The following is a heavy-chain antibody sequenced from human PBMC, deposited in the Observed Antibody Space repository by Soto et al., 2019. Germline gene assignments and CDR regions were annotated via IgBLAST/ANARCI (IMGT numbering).Heavy chain of an antibody. CDR3: ARETGFRVLYYYYGMDV. V-gene: IGHV3-30-3*01. CDR2: ISYDGSNK. J-gene: IGHJ6*02. Sequence: PGGSLRLSCAASGLTFSSYAMHWVRQAPGKGLEWVAVISYDGSNKYYADSVKGRFTISRDNSKNTLYLQMNSLRAEDTAVYYCARETGFRVLYYYYGMDVWGQGTTVTVSS. CDR1: GLTFSSYA.